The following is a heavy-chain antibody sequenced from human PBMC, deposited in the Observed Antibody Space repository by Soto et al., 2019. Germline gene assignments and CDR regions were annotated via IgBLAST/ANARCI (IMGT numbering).Heavy chain of an antibody. CDR3: ARVTDYYDSSGYFLGAFDI. D-gene: IGHD3-22*01. V-gene: IGHV1-2*02. CDR1: GYTFTGYY. J-gene: IGHJ3*02. CDR2: INPNSGGT. Sequence: ASVKVSCKASGYTFTGYYMQWVRQAPGQGLEWMGWINPNSGGTNYAQKFQGRVTMTRDTSISTAYMELSRLRSDDTAVYYCARVTDYYDSSGYFLGAFDIWGQGTMVTV.